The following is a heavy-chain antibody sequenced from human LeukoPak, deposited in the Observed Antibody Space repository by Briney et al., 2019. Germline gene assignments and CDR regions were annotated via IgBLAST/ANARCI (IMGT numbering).Heavy chain of an antibody. CDR2: INPNSGGT. Sequence: ASVTVSCTSSGYTFTCYYMHWVRQAPGQGLEWMGWINPNSGGTNYAQKFQGRVTMTRDTSISTAYMELSRLRSDDTAVYYCARDHDSSAHYYYGMDVWGQGTTVTVSS. CDR1: GYTFTCYY. D-gene: IGHD3-22*01. CDR3: ARDHDSSAHYYYGMDV. V-gene: IGHV1-2*02. J-gene: IGHJ6*02.